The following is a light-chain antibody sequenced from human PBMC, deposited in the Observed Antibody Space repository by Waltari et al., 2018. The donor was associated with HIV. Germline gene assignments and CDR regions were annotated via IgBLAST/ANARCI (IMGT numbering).Light chain of an antibody. Sequence: SYELTQPPSVSVPPGQTARIPCLGDALSHQYVYWDQLRPGQAPVLVIYKDHKRPSVIPERFSGSRSGTTVTLIINGVQAEDEADYFCQSTDSTASSYVFGSGTEVFVL. V-gene: IGLV3-25*03. CDR2: KDH. CDR3: QSTDSTASSYV. CDR1: ALSHQY. J-gene: IGLJ1*01.